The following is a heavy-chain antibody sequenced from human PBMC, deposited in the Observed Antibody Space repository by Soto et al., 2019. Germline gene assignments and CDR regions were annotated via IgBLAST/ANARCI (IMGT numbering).Heavy chain of an antibody. CDR2: ISSNGGST. Sequence: EVQLVESGGGLVQPGGSLRLSCAASGFTFSSYAMHWVRQAPGKGLEYVSVISSNGGSTDYANSVKGRFTISRDNSKNTLYLQMGSLRAEDMAVYYCARGYGYCFDYWGQGTLVTVSS. CDR1: GFTFSSYA. D-gene: IGHD5-18*01. V-gene: IGHV3-64*01. CDR3: ARGYGYCFDY. J-gene: IGHJ4*02.